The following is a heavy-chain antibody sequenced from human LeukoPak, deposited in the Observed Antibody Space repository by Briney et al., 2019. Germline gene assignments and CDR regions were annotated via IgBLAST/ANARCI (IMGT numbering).Heavy chain of an antibody. Sequence: ASVKVSCKASGGTFSSYAISWVRQAPGQGLEWMGGIIPIFGTANYAQRFQGRVTITTDESTSTAYMELSSLRSEDTAVYYCARVRWPDQTKDYWGQGTLVTVSA. CDR3: ARVRWPDQTKDY. J-gene: IGHJ4*02. CDR1: GGTFSSYA. D-gene: IGHD5-24*01. CDR2: IIPIFGTA. V-gene: IGHV1-69*05.